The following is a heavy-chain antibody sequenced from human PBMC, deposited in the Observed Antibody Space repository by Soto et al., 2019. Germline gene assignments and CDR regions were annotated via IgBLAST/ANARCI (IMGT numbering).Heavy chain of an antibody. J-gene: IGHJ4*02. CDR3: AKEDFDY. Sequence: LRLSCAASGFSFSSYAVSWVRQAPGKGPEWISSISGSGSTIYYADSVKGRFTISRDNSKNTLYLQMNSLRAEDTAVYYCAKEDFDYWGQGTLVTVSS. CDR2: ISGSGSTI. CDR1: GFSFSSYA. V-gene: IGHV3-23*01.